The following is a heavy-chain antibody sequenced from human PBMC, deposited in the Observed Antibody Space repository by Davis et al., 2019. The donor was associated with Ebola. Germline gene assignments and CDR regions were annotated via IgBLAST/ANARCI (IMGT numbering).Heavy chain of an antibody. D-gene: IGHD3-3*01. CDR2: ISSSSSYT. Sequence: LSLTCAASGFTFSDYYMSWIRQAPGKGLEWVSYISSSSSYTNYADSVKGRFTISRDNAKNSLYLQMNSLRAEDTAVYYCARGNYDFWSGYLFDYWGQGTLVTVSS. V-gene: IGHV3-11*06. J-gene: IGHJ4*02. CDR1: GFTFSDYY. CDR3: ARGNYDFWSGYLFDY.